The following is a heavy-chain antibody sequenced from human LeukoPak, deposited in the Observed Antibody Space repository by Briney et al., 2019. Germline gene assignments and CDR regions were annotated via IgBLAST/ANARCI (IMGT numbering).Heavy chain of an antibody. CDR1: GGSIRGYY. D-gene: IGHD3-10*01. Sequence: HPSETLSLTCTVSGGSIRGYYWSWIRQPPGKGLEWIGYIYSSGSTNYNPSLKSRVTMSVDTSKNQFSLKVSSVTAADTAVYYCARVFDSGSQAYFYYMDVWGKGTTVTIFS. J-gene: IGHJ6*03. CDR3: ARVFDSGSQAYFYYMDV. V-gene: IGHV4-59*01. CDR2: IYSSGST.